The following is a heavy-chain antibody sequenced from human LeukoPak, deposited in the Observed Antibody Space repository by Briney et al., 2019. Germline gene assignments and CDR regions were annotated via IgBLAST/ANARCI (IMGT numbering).Heavy chain of an antibody. V-gene: IGHV3-9*01. Sequence: GGSPRLSCAASGFTFDDYAMHWVRQAPGKGLEWVSGISWNSGSIGYADSVKGRFTISRDNAKNSLYLQMNSLRAEDTALYYCAKGVGYSYGYVDYWGQGTLVTVSS. CDR1: GFTFDDYA. D-gene: IGHD5-18*01. CDR3: AKGVGYSYGYVDY. J-gene: IGHJ4*02. CDR2: ISWNSGSI.